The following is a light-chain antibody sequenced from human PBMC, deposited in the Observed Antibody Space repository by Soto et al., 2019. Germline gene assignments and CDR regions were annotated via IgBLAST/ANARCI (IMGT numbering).Light chain of an antibody. V-gene: IGKV3-15*01. CDR1: QSVNSN. Sequence: ETVMTQSPATLSVSPGERATLSFRASQSVNSNLAWYQQKLGQAPRVLIYGASTRATGIPARFSGSGSETEFILTISSLQSEDFAVYYCQQRSNWATFGPGTKVDI. CDR2: GAS. J-gene: IGKJ3*01. CDR3: QQRSNWAT.